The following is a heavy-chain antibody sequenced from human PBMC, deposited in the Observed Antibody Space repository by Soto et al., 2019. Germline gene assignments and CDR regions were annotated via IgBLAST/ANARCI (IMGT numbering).Heavy chain of an antibody. Sequence: SETLSLTCTVSGGSISSGDYYWSRIRQPPGKGLEWIGYIYYSGSTYYNPSLKSRVTISVDTSKNQFSLKLSSVTAADTAVYYCARDYYDSSGYYSPGYFDYWGQGTLVTVSS. CDR1: GGSISSGDYY. V-gene: IGHV4-30-4*01. D-gene: IGHD3-22*01. CDR2: IYYSGST. CDR3: ARDYYDSSGYYSPGYFDY. J-gene: IGHJ4*02.